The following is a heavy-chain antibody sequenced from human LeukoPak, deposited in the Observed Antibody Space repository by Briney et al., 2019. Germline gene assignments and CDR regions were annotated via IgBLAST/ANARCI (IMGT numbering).Heavy chain of an antibody. V-gene: IGHV3-49*04. J-gene: IGHJ6*03. CDR3: TRGSSGWVTYYYYYYMDV. D-gene: IGHD6-19*01. CDR2: IRSKAYGGTT. Sequence: PGGSLRLSCTASGFTFGDYAMSWVRQAPGKGLEWVGFIRSKAYGGTTEYAASVKGRFTISRDESKSIAYLQMNSLKTEDTAVYYCTRGSSGWVTYYYYYYMDVWGEGTTVTISS. CDR1: GFTFGDYA.